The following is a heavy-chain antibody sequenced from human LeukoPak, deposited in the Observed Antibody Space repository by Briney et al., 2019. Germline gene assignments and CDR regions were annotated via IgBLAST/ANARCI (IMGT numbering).Heavy chain of an antibody. V-gene: IGHV4-59*01. Sequence: SETLSLTCTVSGGSISSYYSSWIRQPPGKGLEWIGYIYYSGGTIYTPSLKSRINISVDTSKNQFSLKLSSVTAADTAVYYCARGGVEMATKHRAFDIWGQGTMVTVSS. D-gene: IGHD5-24*01. CDR2: IYYSGGT. CDR3: ARGGVEMATKHRAFDI. J-gene: IGHJ3*02. CDR1: GGSISSYY.